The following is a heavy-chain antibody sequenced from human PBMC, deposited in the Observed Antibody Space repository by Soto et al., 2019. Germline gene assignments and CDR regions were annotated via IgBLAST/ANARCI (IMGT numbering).Heavy chain of an antibody. CDR1: GLTLSDAW. CDR2: IKSKSDGATT. Sequence: GGSLSLSCAASGLTLSDAWMNWVRQAPGKGLEWVGRIKSKSDGATTDYATIVKGRFTISRDDSSNTLYLQMNSLKTEVTAVYYCTKPRSSLQWPPFDPWGHGTLVTVSS. CDR3: TKPRSSLQWPPFDP. J-gene: IGHJ5*02. V-gene: IGHV3-15*07. D-gene: IGHD6-19*01.